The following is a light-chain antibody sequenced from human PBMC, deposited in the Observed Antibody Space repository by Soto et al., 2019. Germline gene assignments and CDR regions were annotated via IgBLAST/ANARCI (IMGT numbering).Light chain of an antibody. CDR2: GAS. Sequence: EIVMTQSPATLSVSPGERATLSCRASQSVSSNLAWYQQKPGQAPRLLIYGASTRATGIPARFSGIGSGTEFTLTISSLQSEDFAVYYCQQYNNWPLHTFGQGTKLEIK. CDR1: QSVSSN. V-gene: IGKV3-15*01. CDR3: QQYNNWPLHT. J-gene: IGKJ2*01.